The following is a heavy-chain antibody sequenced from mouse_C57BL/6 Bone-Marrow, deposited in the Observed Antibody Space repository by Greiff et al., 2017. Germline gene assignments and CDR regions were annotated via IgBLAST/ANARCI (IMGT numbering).Heavy chain of an antibody. CDR1: GFTFSDYY. V-gene: IGHV5-16*01. CDR3: ARDDYDYGYFDV. J-gene: IGHJ1*03. D-gene: IGHD2-4*01. CDR2: INYDGSST. Sequence: EVKLVESEGGLVQPGSSMKLSCTASGFTFSDYYMAWVRQVPEKGLEWVANINYDGSSTYYLDSLKSRFIISRDNAKNILYLQMSSLKSEDTATYYCARDDYDYGYFDVWGTGTTVTVSS.